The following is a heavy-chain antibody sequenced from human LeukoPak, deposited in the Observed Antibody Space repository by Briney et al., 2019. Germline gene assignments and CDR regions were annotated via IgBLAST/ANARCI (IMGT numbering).Heavy chain of an antibody. J-gene: IGHJ4*02. CDR3: ARDFVDTAMVSNFDY. D-gene: IGHD5-18*01. CDR1: GYTFTSYG. CDR2: ISAYNGNT. V-gene: IGHV1-18*01. Sequence: GASVKVSRKASGYTFTSYGISWVRQAPGQGLEWMGWISAYNGNTNYAQKLQGRVTMTTDTSTSTAYMELRSLRSDDTAVYYCARDFVDTAMVSNFDYWGQGTLVTVSS.